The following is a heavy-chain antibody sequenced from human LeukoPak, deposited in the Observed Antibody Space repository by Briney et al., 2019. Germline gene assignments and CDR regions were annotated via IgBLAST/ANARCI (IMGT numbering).Heavy chain of an antibody. CDR3: AKAPVGHCSGAFCYHFDS. CDR2: ISGDNPGT. V-gene: IGHV3-23*01. Sequence: PGGSLTLSCAASGLTFSTYAMSWVRQTPGKGLEWVAAISGDNPGTYHANSVKGRFTISRDNSKNTLHLQMSGLRAEDKARYYCAKAPVGHCSGAFCYHFDSWGQGTLVTVSS. CDR1: GLTFSTYA. J-gene: IGHJ4*02. D-gene: IGHD2-15*01.